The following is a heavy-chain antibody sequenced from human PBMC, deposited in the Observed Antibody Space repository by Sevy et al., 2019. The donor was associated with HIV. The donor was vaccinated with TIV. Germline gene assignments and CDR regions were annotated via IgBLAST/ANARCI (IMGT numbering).Heavy chain of an antibody. CDR2: FRSKGYGGTT. Sequence: GGSLRLSCTASGFTFGDYAMSWFRQAPGKGLEWVGLFRSKGYGGTTEYAASVKGRFIMSRDDSKSIAYLQMNSLKTEYTVVYYCTRGPRGGWAFDLWGQGTMVTVSS. CDR3: TRGPRGGWAFDL. D-gene: IGHD3-16*01. J-gene: IGHJ3*01. CDR1: GFTFGDYA. V-gene: IGHV3-49*03.